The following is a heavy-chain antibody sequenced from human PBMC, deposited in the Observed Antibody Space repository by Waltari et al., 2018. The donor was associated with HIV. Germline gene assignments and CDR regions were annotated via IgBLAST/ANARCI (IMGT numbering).Heavy chain of an antibody. CDR2: IYTTGST. J-gene: IGHJ4*02. CDR3: ARTSIVGATSYYFDY. D-gene: IGHD1-26*01. V-gene: IGHV4-4*07. CDR1: GGSISSYY. Sequence: QVQLQESGPGLVKPSEALSLTCSVSGGSISSYYWSWIRQPAGKGLGWIVRIYTTGSTNYKPSLGSRITVSVDTSKNQFSLKLSTVTAADTAVYYCARTSIVGATSYYFDYWGQGTLVTVSS.